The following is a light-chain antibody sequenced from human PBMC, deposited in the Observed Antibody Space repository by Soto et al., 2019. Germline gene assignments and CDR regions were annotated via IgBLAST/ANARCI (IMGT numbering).Light chain of an antibody. V-gene: IGLV2-23*01. CDR1: SSDVGSYNL. CDR2: EGS. CDR3: CSYAGSSTYV. J-gene: IGLJ1*01. Sequence: QSALTQPASVSGFPGQSITISCTGTSSDVGSYNLVSWYQQHPGKAPKLMIYEGSKRPSGVSNRFSGSKSGNTASLTISGLQAEYEADYYCCSYAGSSTYVFGTGTKLTVL.